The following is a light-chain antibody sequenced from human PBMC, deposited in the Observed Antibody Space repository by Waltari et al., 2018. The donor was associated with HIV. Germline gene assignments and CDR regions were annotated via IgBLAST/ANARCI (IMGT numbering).Light chain of an antibody. CDR2: EVS. Sequence: QSALTQPPSASGSPGQSVTISCTGTSSDVGGYNYVSWYQQHPGKAPKLMIYEVSKRPSGVPDRFLGSKSGNTASLTVSGLQAEDESDYYCSSYAGGNRVFGGGTKLTVL. V-gene: IGLV2-8*01. J-gene: IGLJ2*01. CDR3: SSYAGGNRV. CDR1: SSDVGGYNY.